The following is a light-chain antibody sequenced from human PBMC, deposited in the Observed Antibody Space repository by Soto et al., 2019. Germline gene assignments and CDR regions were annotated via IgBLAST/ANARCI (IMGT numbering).Light chain of an antibody. CDR3: QQYNSYPLT. CDR1: QSISSW. Sequence: DIQMTQSPSTLSASVGDSVTITCRASQSISSWLAWYQQKPGKAPNLLIYKASSLESGVPSRFSGSESGTEFTLTISSLQPYDFATYYCQQYNSYPLTFGGGTKVEI. CDR2: KAS. J-gene: IGKJ4*01. V-gene: IGKV1-5*03.